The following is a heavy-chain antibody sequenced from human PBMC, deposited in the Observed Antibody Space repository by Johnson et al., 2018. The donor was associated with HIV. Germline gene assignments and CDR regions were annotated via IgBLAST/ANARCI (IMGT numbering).Heavy chain of an antibody. CDR1: GFTFSSYW. J-gene: IGHJ3*02. Sequence: VQLVESGGGLVQPGGSLRLSCAASGFTFSSYWMHWVRQAPGKGLVWVSRINSDGSSTSYADSVKGRFTISRDNAKNSLYLQMNSLRAEDTAVYYCARDLRTPGSGWGVDAFDIWGQGTMVTVSS. V-gene: IGHV3-74*01. D-gene: IGHD6-19*01. CDR2: INSDGSST. CDR3: ARDLRTPGSGWGVDAFDI.